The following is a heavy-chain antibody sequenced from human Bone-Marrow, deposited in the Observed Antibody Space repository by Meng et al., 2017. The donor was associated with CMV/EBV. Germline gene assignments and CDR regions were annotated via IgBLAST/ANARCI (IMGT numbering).Heavy chain of an antibody. CDR3: ARRRGYCSSTSCYTFDY. CDR1: GGSFSGYY. Sequence: ETLSLTCAVYGGSFSGYYWSWIRQPPGKGLEWIGEINHSGSTNYNPSLKSRVTISVDTSKNQFSLKLSSVTAADTAVYYCARRRGYCSSTSCYTFDYWGQGTLVTVSS. CDR2: INHSGST. D-gene: IGHD2-2*02. J-gene: IGHJ4*02. V-gene: IGHV4-34*01.